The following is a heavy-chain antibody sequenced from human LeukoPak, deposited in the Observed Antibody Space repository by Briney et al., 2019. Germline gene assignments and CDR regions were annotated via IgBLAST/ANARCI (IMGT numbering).Heavy chain of an antibody. CDR1: GGSISSSSYY. CDR2: IYYSGST. Sequence: PSETLSLTCTVSGGSISSSSYYWGWIRQPPGKGLEWIGSIYYSGSTYYNPSLKSRVTISVDTSKNQFPLKLSSVTAADTAVYYCARRIQLWFFDYWGQGTLVTVSS. CDR3: ARRIQLWFFDY. V-gene: IGHV4-39*01. J-gene: IGHJ4*02. D-gene: IGHD5-18*01.